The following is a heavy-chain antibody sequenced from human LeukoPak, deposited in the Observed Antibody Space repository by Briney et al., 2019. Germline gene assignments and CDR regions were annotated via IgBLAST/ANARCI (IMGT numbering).Heavy chain of an antibody. CDR1: GGTFSSYA. J-gene: IGHJ3*02. V-gene: IGHV1-69*05. D-gene: IGHD1-26*01. CDR3: ARDPAIVGAKWHAFDI. CDR2: IIPIFGTA. Sequence: SVKVSCKASGGTFSSYAISWVRQAPGQGLEWMGGIIPIFGTANYAQKFQGRVTITTDESTSTAYMELSSLRSEDTAVYYCARDPAIVGAKWHAFDIWGQETMVTVSS.